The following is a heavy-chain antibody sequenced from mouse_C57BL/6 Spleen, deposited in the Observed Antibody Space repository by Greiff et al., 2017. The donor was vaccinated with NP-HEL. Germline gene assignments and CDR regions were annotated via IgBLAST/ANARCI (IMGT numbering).Heavy chain of an antibody. CDR3: ASGSSYEAMDY. J-gene: IGHJ4*01. CDR2: IDPEDGET. CDR1: AFTFKAYY. D-gene: IGHD1-1*01. Sequence: EVQLQQSGAELVKPGASVNLSCKASAFTFKAYYMHWVKQRLKQGLGWIGRIDPEDGETKYAPKFQGKATITADTSSNTAYLQLSSLTSEDTAVYYCASGSSYEAMDYWGQGTSVTVSS. V-gene: IGHV14-2*01.